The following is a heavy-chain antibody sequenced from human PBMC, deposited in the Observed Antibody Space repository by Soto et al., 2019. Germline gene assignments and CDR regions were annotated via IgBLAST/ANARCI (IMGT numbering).Heavy chain of an antibody. D-gene: IGHD1-7*01. CDR2: ISSNGGTT. J-gene: IGHJ4*02. CDR1: GFTFSSYD. CDR3: VRRVSGNYDY. V-gene: IGHV3-64*01. Sequence: EVQLAESGGGMVQPGGSLRLSCVASGFTFSSYDMHWVRKAPGTGLEYVSSISSNGGTTYYGNSVKGRFTIARDNSKNTLYLQMGSLSAEDMAVYYCVRRVSGNYDYWCQGTLVTVSS.